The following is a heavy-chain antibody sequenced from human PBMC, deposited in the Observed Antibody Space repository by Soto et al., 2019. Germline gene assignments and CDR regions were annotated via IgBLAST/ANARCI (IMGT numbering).Heavy chain of an antibody. Sequence: PGESLKISCKGSGYSFTSYWISWVRQMPGKGLEWMGRIDPSDSYTNYSPSFQGHVTISADKSISTAYLQWSSPKASDTAMYYCARQYYPIDYYGMDVWGQGTTVTVSS. CDR3: ARQYYPIDYYGMDV. D-gene: IGHD3-10*01. CDR2: IDPSDSYT. V-gene: IGHV5-10-1*01. CDR1: GYSFTSYW. J-gene: IGHJ6*02.